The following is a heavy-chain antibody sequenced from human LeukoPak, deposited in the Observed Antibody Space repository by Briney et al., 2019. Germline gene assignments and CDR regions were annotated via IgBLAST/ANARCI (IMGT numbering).Heavy chain of an antibody. D-gene: IGHD5-18*01. CDR2: IYSGGNT. CDR3: AKDITAMGDY. V-gene: IGHV3-53*01. CDR1: GFTVISNY. J-gene: IGHJ4*02. Sequence: GGSLRLSCAASGFTVISNYMSWVRQAPGKGLEWVSVIYSGGNTYYADSVKGRFTISRDNSKNTLYLQMNSLRAEDTAVYYCAKDITAMGDYWGQGTLVTVSS.